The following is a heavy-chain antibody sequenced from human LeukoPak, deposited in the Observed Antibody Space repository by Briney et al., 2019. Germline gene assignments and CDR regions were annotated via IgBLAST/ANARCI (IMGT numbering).Heavy chain of an antibody. J-gene: IGHJ4*02. CDR1: GFTFSSYA. CDR3: ARELRIAVAGTKDY. V-gene: IGHV3-23*01. D-gene: IGHD6-19*01. Sequence: GGSLRLSCAASGFTFSSYAMSWVRQAPGKGLEWVSGISGSGASAYYADSVKGRFTISRDNSKNTLYLQMNSLRAEDTALYYCARELRIAVAGTKDYWGQGTLVTVSS. CDR2: ISGSGASA.